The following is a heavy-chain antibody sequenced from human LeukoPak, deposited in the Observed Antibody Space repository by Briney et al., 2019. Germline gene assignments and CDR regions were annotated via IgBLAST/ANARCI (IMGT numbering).Heavy chain of an antibody. Sequence: GGSLRLSCEASGFTFSDYGMNWVRQSPGKGLEWISYIDDTSGAIYYADSVKGRFAISRDNAKNSLYLQMNSLRAEDTTVYYCARSSISSSYTYWGQGTLVTVSS. CDR2: IDDTSGAI. J-gene: IGHJ4*02. D-gene: IGHD2-2*02. CDR1: GFTFSDYG. V-gene: IGHV3-48*04. CDR3: ARSSISSSYTY.